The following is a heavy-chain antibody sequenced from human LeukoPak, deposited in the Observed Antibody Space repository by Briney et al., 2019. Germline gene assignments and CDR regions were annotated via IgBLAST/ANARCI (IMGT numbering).Heavy chain of an antibody. CDR3: AKDKGYGSGSLTSLDY. CDR1: GFTFSSYA. V-gene: IGHV3-23*01. CDR2: ISGSGGST. Sequence: QPGGSLRLSCAASGFTFSSYAMSWVRQAPGKGLEWVSAISGSGGSTYYADSGKGRFTISRDNSKNTLYLQMNSLRAEDTAVYYCAKDKGYGSGSLTSLDYWGQGTLVTVSS. D-gene: IGHD3-10*01. J-gene: IGHJ4*02.